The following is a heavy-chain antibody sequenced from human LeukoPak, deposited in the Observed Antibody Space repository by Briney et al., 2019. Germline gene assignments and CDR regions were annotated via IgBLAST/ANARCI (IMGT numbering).Heavy chain of an antibody. J-gene: IGHJ4*02. D-gene: IGHD5-18*01. CDR2: ISGDGGST. CDR3: ATHFYHGSSYDDY. CDR1: GFTFDDYA. V-gene: IGHV3-43*02. Sequence: GGSLRLSWAASGFTFDDYAMHWVRQAPGKGLEWVSLISGDGGSTYYADSVKGRFTISRDNSKNSLYLQMNSLRTEDTALYYCATHFYHGSSYDDYWGQGTLVTVSS.